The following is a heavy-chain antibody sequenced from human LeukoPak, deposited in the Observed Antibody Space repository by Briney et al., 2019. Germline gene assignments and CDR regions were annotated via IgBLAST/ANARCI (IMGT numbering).Heavy chain of an antibody. V-gene: IGHV3-74*01. Sequence: GGSLRLSCAASGFTLSSYWTHWVRQAPGKGLVWVSRISSDGSSTSYADSVKGRFTISRDNAKNSLYLQMNSLRAEDTAVYYCASPFTTGTTSIDYWGQGTLVTVSS. CDR1: GFTLSSYW. CDR2: ISSDGSST. J-gene: IGHJ4*02. D-gene: IGHD1-1*01. CDR3: ASPFTTGTTSIDY.